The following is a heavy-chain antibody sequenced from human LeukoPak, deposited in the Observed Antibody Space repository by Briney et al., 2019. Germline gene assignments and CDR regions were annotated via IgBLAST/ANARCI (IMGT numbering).Heavy chain of an antibody. Sequence: PSETLSLTCTVSGGSISSSSYYWGWIRQPPGKGLEWIGSIYYSGSTYYNPSLKSRVTMSVDTSKNQFSLRLSSVTAADTAVYYCAREGYTSGWYKTDYWGQGTLVTVSS. J-gene: IGHJ4*02. D-gene: IGHD6-19*01. V-gene: IGHV4-39*07. CDR2: IYYSGST. CDR3: AREGYTSGWYKTDY. CDR1: GGSISSSSYY.